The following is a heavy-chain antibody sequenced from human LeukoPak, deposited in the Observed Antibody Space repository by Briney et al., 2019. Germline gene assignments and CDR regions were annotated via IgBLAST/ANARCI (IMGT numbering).Heavy chain of an antibody. V-gene: IGHV3-21*01. J-gene: IGHJ3*02. D-gene: IGHD2-15*01. CDR2: ISSSSSYI. CDR3: ATCSGGSCYSGGAFDI. CDR1: GFTFSSYS. Sequence: GGSLRLSCAASGFTFSSYSMNWVRQAPGKGLEWVSSISSSSSYIYYADSVKGRFTISRDNAKNSLYLQMNSLRAEDTAVYYCATCSGGSCYSGGAFDIWGQGTMVTVSS.